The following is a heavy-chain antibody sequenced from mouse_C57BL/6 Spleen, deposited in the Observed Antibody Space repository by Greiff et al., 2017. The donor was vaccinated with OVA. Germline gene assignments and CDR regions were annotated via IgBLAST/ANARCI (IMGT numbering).Heavy chain of an antibody. CDR2: IYPGDGDT. J-gene: IGHJ2*01. CDR3: AREDGLYDGYYYFDY. Sequence: VQLQQSGPELVKPGASVKISCKASGYAFSSSWMNWVKQRPGKGLEWIGRIYPGDGDTNYNGKFKGKATLTADKSSSTAYMQLSSLTSEDSAVYFCAREDGLYDGYYYFDYWGQGTTLTVSS. CDR1: GYAFSSSW. D-gene: IGHD2-3*01. V-gene: IGHV1-82*01.